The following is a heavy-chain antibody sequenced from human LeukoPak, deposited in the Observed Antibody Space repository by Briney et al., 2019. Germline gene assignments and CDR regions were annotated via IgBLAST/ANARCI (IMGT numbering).Heavy chain of an antibody. V-gene: IGHV1-46*01. CDR3: ARGGYYYDSSGYYYRF. CDR2: INPSGGST. D-gene: IGHD3-22*01. J-gene: IGHJ4*02. CDR1: GYTFTSYY. Sequence: GASVKVSCKASGYTFTSYYMHWVRQALGQGLEWMGIINPSGGSTSYAQKFQGRVTMTRDTSTSTVYMELSSLRSEDTAVYYCARGGYYYDSSGYYYRFWGQGTLVTVSS.